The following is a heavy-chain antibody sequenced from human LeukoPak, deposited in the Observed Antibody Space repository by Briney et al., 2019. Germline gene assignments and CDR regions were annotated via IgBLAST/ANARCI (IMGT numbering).Heavy chain of an antibody. J-gene: IGHJ4*02. CDR1: GYTFTGYY. D-gene: IGHD3-22*01. CDR2: INPNSGGT. V-gene: IGHV1-2*02. CDR3: ARVLSMYYYDSSGKEVYYFDY. Sequence: RASVKVSCKASGYTFTGYYMHWVRQAPGQGLEWMGWINPNSGGTNYAQKLQGRVTMTTDTSTSTAYMELRSLRSDDTAVYYCARVLSMYYYDSSGKEVYYFDYWGQGTLVTVSS.